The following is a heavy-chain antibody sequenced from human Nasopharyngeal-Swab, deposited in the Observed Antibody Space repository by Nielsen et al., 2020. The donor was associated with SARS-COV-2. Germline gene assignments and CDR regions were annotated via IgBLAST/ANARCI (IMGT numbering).Heavy chain of an antibody. V-gene: IGHV3-30-3*01. J-gene: IGHJ4*02. Sequence: SLKISCAASGFTFSRYTMHWVRQAPGKGLKWVAVISYDGSNKYYADSVKGRFTISRDISKNTLYLQMNSLRAEDTAVFYCASTPLDSSGYYYAFHYWGRGTLVTVSS. CDR3: ASTPLDSSGYYYAFHY. CDR2: ISYDGSNK. D-gene: IGHD3-22*01. CDR1: GFTFSRYT.